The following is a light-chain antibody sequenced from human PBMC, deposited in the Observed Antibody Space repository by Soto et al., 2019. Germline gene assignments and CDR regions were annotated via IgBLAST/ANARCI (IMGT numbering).Light chain of an antibody. CDR2: VAS. CDR1: QDISSY. V-gene: IGKV1-33*01. J-gene: IGKJ4*01. CDR3: QQYVNLPLT. Sequence: DIQMTQSPSSLSASVGDRVTITCQASQDISSYLNWYQQKPGRAPKLLISVASNLESGVPSTFSGSGSGTDFNFTISNLQPEDFATYYCQQYVNLPLTFGGGTKVEIK.